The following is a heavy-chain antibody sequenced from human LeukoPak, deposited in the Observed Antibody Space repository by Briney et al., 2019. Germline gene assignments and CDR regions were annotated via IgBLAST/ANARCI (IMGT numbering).Heavy chain of an antibody. CDR3: ARHPYAYMVRGVIYFDY. CDR1: GGSISSSSYY. CDR2: IYYSGST. J-gene: IGHJ4*02. D-gene: IGHD3-10*01. V-gene: IGHV4-39*01. Sequence: SSETLSLTCTVSGGSISSSSYYWGWIRQPPGKGLEWIGSIYYSGSTYYNPSLKSRVTISVDTSKNQFSLKLSSVTAADTAVYYCARHPYAYMVRGVIYFDYWGQGTLVTVSS.